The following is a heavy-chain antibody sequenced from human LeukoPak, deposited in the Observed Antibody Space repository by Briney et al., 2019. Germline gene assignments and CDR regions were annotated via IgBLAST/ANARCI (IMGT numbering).Heavy chain of an antibody. CDR3: AREFAYYYDSSGYYYEDY. CDR2: ISAYNGNT. Sequence: EASVKVSCKASGYTFTSYGISWVRQAPGQGLEWMAWISAYNGNTNYAQKLQGRVTMTTDTSTSTAYMELRSLRSDDTAVYYCAREFAYYYDSSGYYYEDYWGQGTLVTVSS. D-gene: IGHD3-22*01. V-gene: IGHV1-18*01. CDR1: GYTFTSYG. J-gene: IGHJ4*02.